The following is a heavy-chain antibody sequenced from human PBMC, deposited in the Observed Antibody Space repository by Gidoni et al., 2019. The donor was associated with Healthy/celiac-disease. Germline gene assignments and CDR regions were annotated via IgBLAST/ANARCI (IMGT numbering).Heavy chain of an antibody. Sequence: EVQLVESGGGLVQPVRSLRLSCAASGFTCDDYAMHWVRQAPGKGLEWVSGIRWNSGSIGYADSVKGRFTISRDNAKNSLYLQMNSLRAEDTALYYCAKDRDSGWLDYWGQGTLVTVSS. CDR1: GFTCDDYA. J-gene: IGHJ4*02. CDR2: IRWNSGSI. CDR3: AKDRDSGWLDY. V-gene: IGHV3-9*01. D-gene: IGHD6-19*01.